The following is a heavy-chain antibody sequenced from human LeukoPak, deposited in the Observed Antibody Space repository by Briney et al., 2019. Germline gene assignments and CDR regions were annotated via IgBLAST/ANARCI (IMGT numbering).Heavy chain of an antibody. Sequence: ASVKVSCKASGYTFTSFGISWVRQAPGQGPEWMGWISAYNGNTNYVQKFQGRVTMTTDTSTNTAYMELRSLTSDDTAVYYCAGESHPDDDSGGLYYFDYWGQGTLVTVSS. CDR2: ISAYNGNT. D-gene: IGHD3-22*01. CDR1: GYTFTSFG. J-gene: IGHJ4*02. V-gene: IGHV1-18*01. CDR3: AGESHPDDDSGGLYYFDY.